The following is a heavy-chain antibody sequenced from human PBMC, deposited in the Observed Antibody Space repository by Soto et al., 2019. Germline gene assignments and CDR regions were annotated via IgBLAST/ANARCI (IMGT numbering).Heavy chain of an antibody. D-gene: IGHD3-16*01. CDR2: IYWDDDK. V-gene: IGHV2-5*02. Sequence: QITLKESGPTLVKPTQTLTLTCTFSGFSLSTTAVGVGWIRQPPGKALEWVALIYWDDDKRYSPSLKSRLTTXKXTXXNQVVLTMTNMDPVDTATYYCAHIAYAWVLGGFDYWGQGTLVTVSS. J-gene: IGHJ4*02. CDR3: AHIAYAWVLGGFDY. CDR1: GFSLSTTAVG.